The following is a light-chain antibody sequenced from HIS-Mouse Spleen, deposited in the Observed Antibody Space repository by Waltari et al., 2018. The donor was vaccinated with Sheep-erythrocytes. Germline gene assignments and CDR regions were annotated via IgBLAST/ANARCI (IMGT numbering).Light chain of an antibody. V-gene: IGLV2-11*01. Sequence: QSALTQPRSVSGSPGQSVTISCTGTSSAVGGYNYVSWYQQHPGKAPKLMIYDVSKRPSGVPDRFSGSKSGNTASLTISGLQAEDEADYYCCSYAGSYNHVFATGTKVTAL. J-gene: IGLJ1*01. CDR1: SSAVGGYNY. CDR2: DVS. CDR3: CSYAGSYNHV.